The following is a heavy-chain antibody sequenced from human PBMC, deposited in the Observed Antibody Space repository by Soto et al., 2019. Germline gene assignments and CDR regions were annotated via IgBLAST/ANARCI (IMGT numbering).Heavy chain of an antibody. D-gene: IGHD3-3*01. Sequence: GGSLRLSCAASGFTFSSYAMSWVRQAPGKGLEWVSAITNSGGSTYYADSVKGRFTISRDNSKSTLYLQMNSLRAEDTAVYYCAKDQGPLRFLEWLSYYFDYWGQGTLVTVSS. CDR3: AKDQGPLRFLEWLSYYFDY. CDR2: ITNSGGST. CDR1: GFTFSSYA. V-gene: IGHV3-23*01. J-gene: IGHJ4*02.